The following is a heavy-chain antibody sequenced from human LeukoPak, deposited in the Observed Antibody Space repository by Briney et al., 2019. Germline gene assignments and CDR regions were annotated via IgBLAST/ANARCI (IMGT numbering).Heavy chain of an antibody. CDR2: IYTSGSP. D-gene: IGHD5-12*01. V-gene: IGHV4-4*07. CDR1: GGSISSNS. Sequence: SGTLSLTCTVSGGSISSNSWSWIRQPAGKGLEWIGHIYTSGSPNYNPSLRSRVTISVDTSKNQFSLKLSSVTAADTAVYYCARGLRLYSGYDFLRYWGQGTLVTVSS. J-gene: IGHJ4*02. CDR3: ARGLRLYSGYDFLRY.